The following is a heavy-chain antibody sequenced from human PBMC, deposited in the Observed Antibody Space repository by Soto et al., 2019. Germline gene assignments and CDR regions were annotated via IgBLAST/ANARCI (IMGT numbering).Heavy chain of an antibody. CDR3: ARWGTTGGLDV. CDR2: TSYDGSNN. V-gene: IGHV3-33*05. J-gene: IGHJ4*02. CDR1: GFTFRSYV. Sequence: QVQLVESGGGVVQPGTSLRLSCVGSGFTFRSYVIHWVRHAPGKGLEWVALTSYDGSNNFYGDSVKGRFTISRDNSRNTVELQMDSRRLEDTALYYCARWGTTGGLDVWGQGTLVSVSS. D-gene: IGHD3-16*01.